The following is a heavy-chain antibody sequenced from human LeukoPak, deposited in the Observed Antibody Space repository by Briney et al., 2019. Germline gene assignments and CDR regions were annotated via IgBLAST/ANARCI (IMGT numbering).Heavy chain of an antibody. V-gene: IGHV4-39*02. D-gene: IGHD6-19*01. CDR1: GGSISSSSYY. J-gene: IGHJ6*03. CDR2: IYYSGST. Sequence: SETLSLTCTVSGGSISSSSYYWGWIRQPPGKGLEWIGSIYYSGSTYYNPSLKSRVTISVDTSKNQFSLNLRSVTAADTAVYYCARDAGGGSSGWYGRTYYYYYYMDVWGKGTTLTISS. CDR3: ARDAGGGSSGWYGRTYYYYYYMDV.